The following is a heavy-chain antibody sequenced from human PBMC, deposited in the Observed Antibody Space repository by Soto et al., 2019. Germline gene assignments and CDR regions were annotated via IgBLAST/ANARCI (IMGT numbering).Heavy chain of an antibody. CDR3: AKGRASDCPGCTQDY. V-gene: IGHV3-23*01. CDR2: VSGSGDST. CDR1: AFTFSSYA. J-gene: IGHJ4*02. Sequence: EVQLLESGGGLAQPGGSLRLSCAASAFTFSSYAMSWVRQAPGKGLEWVSAVSGSGDSTYYADSVKGRFTISRDNSKNTLYLQLKSLRDEDTAVYYCAKGRASDCPGCTQDYWGQGTLVTVSS. D-gene: IGHD2-21*02.